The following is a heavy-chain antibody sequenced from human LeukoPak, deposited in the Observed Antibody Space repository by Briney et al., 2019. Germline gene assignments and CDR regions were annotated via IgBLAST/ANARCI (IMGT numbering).Heavy chain of an antibody. CDR3: ARTRDYSNYFWFDP. V-gene: IGHV1-2*02. Sequence: ASVKVSCKASGYTFTGYYMHWVRQAPGQGLEWMGWINPNSGGTNYAQKFQGRVTITRDTSISTAYMELSRLRSDDTAVYYCARTRDYSNYFWFDPWGQGTLVTVSS. CDR1: GYTFTGYY. D-gene: IGHD4-11*01. CDR2: INPNSGGT. J-gene: IGHJ5*02.